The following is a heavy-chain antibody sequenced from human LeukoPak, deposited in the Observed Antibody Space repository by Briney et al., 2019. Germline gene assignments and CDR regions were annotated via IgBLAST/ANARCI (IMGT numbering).Heavy chain of an antibody. V-gene: IGHV4-61*08. CDR2: IYYSGST. D-gene: IGHD2-21*02. Sequence: PSETLSLTCTASGGSISSGGYYWSWIRQHPGKGLVWFGYIYYSGSTNYNPSLKSRVTISVDTSKNQFSLKLSSVTAADTAVYYCARGVDEAEVTAILYYFDYWGQGTLVTVSS. J-gene: IGHJ4*02. CDR3: ARGVDEAEVTAILYYFDY. CDR1: GGSISSGGYY.